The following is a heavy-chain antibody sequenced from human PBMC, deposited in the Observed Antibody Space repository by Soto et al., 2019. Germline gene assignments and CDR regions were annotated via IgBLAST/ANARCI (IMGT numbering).Heavy chain of an antibody. Sequence: GGSLRLSXAASGFTFSSYAMSWVRQAPGKGLEWVSAISGSGGSTYYADSVKGRFTISRDNSKNTLYLQMNSLRAEDTAVYYCAKVRAAAWYFDYWGQGTLVTVSS. J-gene: IGHJ4*02. CDR2: ISGSGGST. CDR1: GFTFSSYA. D-gene: IGHD6-13*01. V-gene: IGHV3-23*01. CDR3: AKVRAAAWYFDY.